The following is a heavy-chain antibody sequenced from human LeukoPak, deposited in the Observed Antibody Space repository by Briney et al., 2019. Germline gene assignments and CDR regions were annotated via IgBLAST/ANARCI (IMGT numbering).Heavy chain of an antibody. J-gene: IGHJ4*02. CDR3: AKGRSGSWPSFDY. Sequence: GRSLRLSCAASGFTFSSYAMPWVRQAPGKGLEWVAVISYDGSNKYYADSVKGRFTISRDDAKNSLYLQMNSLRAEDTAFYYCAKGRSGSWPSFDYWGQGTLVTVSS. V-gene: IGHV3-30-3*01. CDR2: ISYDGSNK. D-gene: IGHD6-13*01. CDR1: GFTFSSYA.